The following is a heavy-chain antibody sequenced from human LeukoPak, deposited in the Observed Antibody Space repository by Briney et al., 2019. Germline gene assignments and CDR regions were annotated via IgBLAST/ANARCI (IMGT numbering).Heavy chain of an antibody. CDR3: ARDAIGAAGTGLPGF. CDR2: IYYSGST. Sequence: SETLSLTCTVSGGSISSDYWSWIRQPPGKGLEWMGHIYYSGSTTYNPSLKSRVTISVDTSKNQFSLELSSVTAADTAVYYCARDAIGAAGTGLPGFWGQGTLITVSS. D-gene: IGHD6-13*01. CDR1: GGSISSDY. V-gene: IGHV4-59*01. J-gene: IGHJ4*02.